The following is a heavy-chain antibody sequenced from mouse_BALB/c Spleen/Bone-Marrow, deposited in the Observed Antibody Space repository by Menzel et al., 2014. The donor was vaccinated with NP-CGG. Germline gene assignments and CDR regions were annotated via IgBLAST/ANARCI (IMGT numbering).Heavy chain of an antibody. CDR3: ARYRLGTYFDY. CDR2: INPVNGNT. D-gene: IGHD2-14*01. V-gene: IGHV14-3*02. CDR1: GFNIKDTY. Sequence: EVQLQQSGAELVKPGASVKLSCTASGFNIKDTYIHWVKQRPEQGLEYIGRINPVNGNTKYDPKFQGKATITADTSSNTAYLQLSSLTSEDTAVYYCARYRLGTYFDYWGQGTTLTVSS. J-gene: IGHJ2*01.